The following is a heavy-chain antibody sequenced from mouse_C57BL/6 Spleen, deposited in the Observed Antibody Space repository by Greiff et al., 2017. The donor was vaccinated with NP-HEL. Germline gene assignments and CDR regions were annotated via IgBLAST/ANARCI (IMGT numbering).Heavy chain of an antibody. V-gene: IGHV1-55*01. CDR2: IYPGSGST. CDR3: ARVDDYAMDY. Sequence: QVQLKQSGAELVKPGASVKLSCKASGYTFTSYWITWVKQRPGQGLEWIGDIYPGSGSTNYNEKFKSKATLTVDTSSSTAYMQLSILTSEDSAVYYCARVDDYAMDYWGQGTSVTVSS. CDR1: GYTFTSYW. J-gene: IGHJ4*01. D-gene: IGHD1-1*01.